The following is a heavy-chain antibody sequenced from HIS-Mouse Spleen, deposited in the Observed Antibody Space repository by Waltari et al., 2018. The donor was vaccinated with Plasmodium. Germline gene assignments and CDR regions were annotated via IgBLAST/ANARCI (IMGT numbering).Heavy chain of an antibody. Sequence: EVQLVESGGGLVQPGGSLRLSCAASGCTFSSYWMSWVRQAPGKGLEWVANIKQDGSEKYYVDSAKGRFTISRDNAKNSLYLQMNSLRAEDTAVYYCASSWYWYFDLWGRGTLVTVSS. CDR2: IKQDGSEK. CDR1: GCTFSSYW. CDR3: ASSWYWYFDL. V-gene: IGHV3-7*01. D-gene: IGHD6-13*01. J-gene: IGHJ2*01.